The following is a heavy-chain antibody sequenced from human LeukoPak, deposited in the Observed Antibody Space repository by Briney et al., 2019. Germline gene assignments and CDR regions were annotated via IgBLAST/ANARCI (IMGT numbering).Heavy chain of an antibody. V-gene: IGHV4-39*07. D-gene: IGHD2-15*01. J-gene: IGHJ4*02. Sequence: SETLSLTCTVSGGSISSSSYYWGWIRQPPGKGLEWIGSIYYSGSTNYNPSLKSRVTISVDTSKNQFSLKLSSVTAADTAVYYCASLREYCSGGSCYAIVWGQGTLVTVSS. CDR3: ASLREYCSGGSCYAIV. CDR2: IYYSGST. CDR1: GGSISSSSYY.